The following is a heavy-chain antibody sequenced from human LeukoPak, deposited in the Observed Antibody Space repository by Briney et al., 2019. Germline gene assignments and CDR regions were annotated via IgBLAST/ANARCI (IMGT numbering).Heavy chain of an antibody. D-gene: IGHD6-19*01. Sequence: ASVKVSCKTSGYTFTGYYMHWVRQAPGQGLEWMGRINPKSGGTDYAQKFRGRVTMTRDTSISTAYMELSRLRSDDTAVYYCAASIALTGNFFDYWGQGTLVTVSS. V-gene: IGHV1-2*06. CDR3: AASIALTGNFFDY. CDR2: INPKSGGT. CDR1: GYTFTGYY. J-gene: IGHJ4*02.